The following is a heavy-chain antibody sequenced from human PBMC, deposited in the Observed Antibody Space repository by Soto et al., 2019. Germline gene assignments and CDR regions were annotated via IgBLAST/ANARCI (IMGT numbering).Heavy chain of an antibody. D-gene: IGHD3-16*01. CDR1: GFTFRSYG. CDR3: ARDGDVNTGFGKDY. Sequence: SLRLSCAASGFTFRSYGMHWVRQAPGKGLEWVAFIWHDGGNKFYAESVKGRFTISRDNSKNTLYLQMTSLSAEDTAMYYCARDGDVNTGFGKDYWGQGTLVTVSS. J-gene: IGHJ4*02. V-gene: IGHV3-33*01. CDR2: IWHDGGNK.